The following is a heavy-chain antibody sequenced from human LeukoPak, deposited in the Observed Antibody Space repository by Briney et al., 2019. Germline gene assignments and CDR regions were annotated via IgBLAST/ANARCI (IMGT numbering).Heavy chain of an antibody. CDR2: IYYSGST. D-gene: IGHD3-16*01. CDR3: ARVNLGGGIGQDAFDI. J-gene: IGHJ3*02. Sequence: PSETLSLTCTVSGGSISSSSYYWGWIRQPPGKGLEWIGSIYYSGSTYYNPSLKSRVTISVDTSKNQFSLKLSSVTAADTAVYYCARVNLGGGIGQDAFDIWGQGTMVTVSS. V-gene: IGHV4-39*07. CDR1: GGSISSSSYY.